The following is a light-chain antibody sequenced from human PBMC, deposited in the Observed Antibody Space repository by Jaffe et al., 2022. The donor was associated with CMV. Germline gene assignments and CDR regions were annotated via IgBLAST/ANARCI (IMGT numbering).Light chain of an antibody. CDR2: AAS. J-gene: IGKJ5*01. CDR1: QRITSN. CDR3: QHRGT. Sequence: DVQMTQSPSSLSASVGDRVTITCRASQRITSNLNWYQQKPGKAPKLLIYAASSLQSGVPSRFSGSGSGTDFSLTISSLQPEDSATYYCQHRGTFGQGTRLEIK. V-gene: IGKV1-39*01.